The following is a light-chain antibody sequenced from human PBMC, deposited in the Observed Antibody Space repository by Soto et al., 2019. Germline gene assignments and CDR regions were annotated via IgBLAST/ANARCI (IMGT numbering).Light chain of an antibody. CDR1: SSDVGSYNL. CDR3: CSYAGTATYA. CDR2: EGS. Sequence: QSALTQPASVSGSPGQSITIPCTGISSDVGSYNLVSWYQQQPGKAPKLIIYEGSKRPSGISNRFSASKSGNTASLTISGLQAEDEADYYCCSYAGTATYAFGTGTKVTVL. V-gene: IGLV2-23*01. J-gene: IGLJ1*01.